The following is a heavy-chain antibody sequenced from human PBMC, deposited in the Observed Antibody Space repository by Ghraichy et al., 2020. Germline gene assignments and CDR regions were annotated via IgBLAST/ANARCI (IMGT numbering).Heavy chain of an antibody. J-gene: IGHJ4*02. CDR2: INHSGST. V-gene: IGHV4-34*01. D-gene: IGHD1-14*01. CDR1: GGSFSGYY. CDR3: ARARTNRTRHYDY. Sequence: ESLNISCAVYGGSFSGYYWSWIRQPPGKGLEWIGEINHSGSTNYNPSLKSRVTISVDTSKNQFSLKLSSVTAADTAVYYCARARTNRTRHYDYWGQGTLVTVSS.